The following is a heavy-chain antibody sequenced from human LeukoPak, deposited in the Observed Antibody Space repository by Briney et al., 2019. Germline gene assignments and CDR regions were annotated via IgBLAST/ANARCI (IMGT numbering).Heavy chain of an antibody. D-gene: IGHD3-22*01. Sequence: GGSLRLSCAASGFTFSSYSMNWVRQAPGKGLEWVSSISSSSSCIYYADSVKGRFTISRDNAKNSLYLQMNSLRAEDTAVYYCAREYYYDSSGYPGHWGQGTLVTVSS. CDR3: AREYYYDSSGYPGH. V-gene: IGHV3-21*01. CDR2: ISSSSSCI. CDR1: GFTFSSYS. J-gene: IGHJ1*01.